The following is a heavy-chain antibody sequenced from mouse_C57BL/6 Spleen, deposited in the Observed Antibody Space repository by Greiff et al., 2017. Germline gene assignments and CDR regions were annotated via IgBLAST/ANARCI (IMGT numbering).Heavy chain of an antibody. CDR2: IYPGSGST. V-gene: IGHV1-55*01. D-gene: IGHD2-4*01. J-gene: IGHJ2*01. CDR1: GYTFTSYW. Sequence: QVHVKQPGAELVKPGASVKMSCKASGYTFTSYWITWVKQRPGQGLEWIGDIYPGSGSTNYNEKFKSKATLTVDTSSSTAYMQLSSLTSEDSAVYYCARDYDYDEGYYFDYWGQGTTLTVSS. CDR3: ARDYDYDEGYYFDY.